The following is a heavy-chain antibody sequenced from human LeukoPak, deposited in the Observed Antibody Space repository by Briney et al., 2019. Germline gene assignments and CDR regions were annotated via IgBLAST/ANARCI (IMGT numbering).Heavy chain of an antibody. V-gene: IGHV4-31*03. J-gene: IGHJ4*02. Sequence: SETLSLTCTVSGGSISSGGYYWSWIRQHPGKGLEWIGYIYYSGSTYYNPSLKSRVTISVDTSKNQFSLKLSSVTAADTAVYYCARWGGRWLQNYFDYWGQGTLVTVSS. CDR3: ARWGGRWLQNYFDY. CDR2: IYYSGST. CDR1: GGSISSGGYY. D-gene: IGHD3-16*01.